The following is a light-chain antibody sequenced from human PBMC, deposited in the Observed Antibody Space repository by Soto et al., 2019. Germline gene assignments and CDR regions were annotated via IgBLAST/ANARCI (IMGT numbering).Light chain of an antibody. CDR2: GAS. Sequence: EIVMTQSPATLSVSPGERATLSCRASQSVSSYLAWYQQKPGQAPRLLIYGASTRATGLPARFSGSGSGTEFTLTISSLQSEDFAVYYCQQYNDWPPWTFGQGTKVEIK. CDR1: QSVSSY. V-gene: IGKV3-15*01. CDR3: QQYNDWPPWT. J-gene: IGKJ1*01.